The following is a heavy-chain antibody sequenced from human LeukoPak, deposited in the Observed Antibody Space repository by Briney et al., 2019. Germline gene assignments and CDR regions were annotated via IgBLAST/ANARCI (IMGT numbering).Heavy chain of an antibody. CDR2: ISYDGSNK. J-gene: IGHJ5*02. CDR3: ARSNWFDP. Sequence: GGSLRLSCAASGFTFSTYAMHWVRQAPGKGLEWVAFISYDGSNKYSADSVKGRFTISRDNSKNTLYLQMNSLRAEDTAVYYCARSNWFDPWGQGTLVTVSS. CDR1: GFTFSTYA. V-gene: IGHV3-30-3*01.